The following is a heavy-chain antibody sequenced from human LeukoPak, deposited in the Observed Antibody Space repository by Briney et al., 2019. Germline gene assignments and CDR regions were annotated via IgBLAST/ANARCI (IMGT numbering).Heavy chain of an antibody. CDR3: ARGVPAAITYFQH. CDR1: GYTFTGYY. V-gene: IGHV1-2*02. CDR2: INPNSGGT. J-gene: IGHJ1*01. Sequence: GASVKVSCKASGYTFTGYYMHWVRQAPGQGLEWMGWINPNSGGTNYAQKFQGRVTMTRDTSISTAYMELSRLTSDDTAIYYCARGVPAAITYFQHWGQGTLVTVSS. D-gene: IGHD2-2*01.